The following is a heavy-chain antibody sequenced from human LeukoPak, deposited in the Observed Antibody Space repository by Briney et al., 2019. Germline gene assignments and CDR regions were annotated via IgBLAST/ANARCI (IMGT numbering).Heavy chain of an antibody. CDR2: ISSSSSYI. D-gene: IGHD6-13*01. V-gene: IGHV3-21*04. J-gene: IGHJ4*02. CDR1: GFTFSSYS. CDR3: AKKSQAAAGPSYFDY. Sequence: GGSLRLSCAASGFTFSSYSMNWVRQAPGKGLEWVSSISSSSSYIYYADSVKGRFTISRDNAKNSLYLQMNSLRAEDTAVYYCAKKSQAAAGPSYFDYWGQGTLVTVSS.